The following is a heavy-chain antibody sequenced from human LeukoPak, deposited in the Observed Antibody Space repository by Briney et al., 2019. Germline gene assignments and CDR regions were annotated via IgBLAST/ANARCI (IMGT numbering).Heavy chain of an antibody. CDR1: GFTFSSYS. CDR2: IGGGGLST. CDR3: AKTVAGTWVNFDY. V-gene: IGHV3-23*01. J-gene: IGHJ4*02. D-gene: IGHD6-19*01. Sequence: GGSLRLSCAASGFTFSSYSMSWVRQAPGKGLEWVSTIGGGGLSTHYADSVKGRFTISRDNSRNTLYVQMNSLRAEDTAVYYCAKTVAGTWVNFDYWGQGTLVTVSS.